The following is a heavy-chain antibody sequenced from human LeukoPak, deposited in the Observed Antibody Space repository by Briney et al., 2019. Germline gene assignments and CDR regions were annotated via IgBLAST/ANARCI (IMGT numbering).Heavy chain of an antibody. CDR3: ARMREGYYGSGSYYNDLYYFDY. V-gene: IGHV4-59*01. D-gene: IGHD3-10*01. CDR2: IYYSGSI. CDR1: GGSINSYY. J-gene: IGHJ4*02. Sequence: SETLSLTCTVSGGSINSYYWSWIRQPPGKGLEWIGYIYYSGSINNNPSLKSRVTISVDTSKNQFSLKLSFVTAADTAVYYCARMREGYYGSGSYYNDLYYFDYWGQGTLVTVSS.